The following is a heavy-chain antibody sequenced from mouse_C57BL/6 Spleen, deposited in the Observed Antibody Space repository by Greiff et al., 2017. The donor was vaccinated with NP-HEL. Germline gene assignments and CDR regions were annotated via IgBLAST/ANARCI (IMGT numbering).Heavy chain of an antibody. J-gene: IGHJ3*01. Sequence: EVQLQQSGPELVKPGASVKISCKASGYTFTDYYMNWVKQSHGKSLEWIGDINPNNGGTSYNQKFKGKATLTVDKSSSTAYMELRSLTSEDSAVYYCAREGTGTAPWFAYWGQGTLVTVSA. V-gene: IGHV1-26*01. CDR1: GYTFTDYY. CDR3: AREGTGTAPWFAY. D-gene: IGHD4-1*01. CDR2: INPNNGGT.